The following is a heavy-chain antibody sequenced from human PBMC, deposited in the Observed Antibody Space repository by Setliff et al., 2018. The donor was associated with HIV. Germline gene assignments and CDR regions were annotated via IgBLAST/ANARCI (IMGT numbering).Heavy chain of an antibody. CDR1: GYSISSGYY. V-gene: IGHV4-38-2*02. CDR2: IYYSGST. J-gene: IGHJ4*02. Sequence: SETLSLTCTVSGYSISSGYYWSWIRQPPGKGLEWIGYIYYSGSTNYNPSLKSRVTISVDTSKNQFSLKLSSVTAADTAVYYCASYSGSYYFILHYWGQGTL. D-gene: IGHD1-26*01. CDR3: ASYSGSYYFILHY.